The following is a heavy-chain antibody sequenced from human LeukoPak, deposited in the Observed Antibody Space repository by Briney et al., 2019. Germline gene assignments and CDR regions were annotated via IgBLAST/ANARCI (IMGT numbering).Heavy chain of an antibody. V-gene: IGHV3-15*01. CDR1: GFSFSYAW. J-gene: IGHJ4*02. CDR2: IKTKTDGVTT. Sequence: RPGGSLRLSCAASGFSFSYAWMSWVRQAPGRGLEWAGRIKTKTDGVTTDYAAPVKGRFTISRDDSKSTLYLQMNSLKTEDTAVYYCTTKTAMTASGVDYWGQGTLVTVSS. D-gene: IGHD4-17*01. CDR3: TTKTAMTASGVDY.